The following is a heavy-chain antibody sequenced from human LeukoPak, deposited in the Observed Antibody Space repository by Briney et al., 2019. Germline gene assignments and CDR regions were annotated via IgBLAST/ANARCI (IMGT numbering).Heavy chain of an antibody. CDR2: INWNNGSI. J-gene: IGHJ4*02. CDR3: AKDRGTSGRYVIDY. V-gene: IGHV3-9*01. D-gene: IGHD6-19*01. Sequence: GRSLRLSCAASGFTFDNYAMHWVRQAPGKGLEWVSGINWNNGSIDYADSVEGRFTISRDNAKNSLYLQMNSLRAEDTALYYCAKDRGTSGRYVIDYWGQGTLVTVSS. CDR1: GFTFDNYA.